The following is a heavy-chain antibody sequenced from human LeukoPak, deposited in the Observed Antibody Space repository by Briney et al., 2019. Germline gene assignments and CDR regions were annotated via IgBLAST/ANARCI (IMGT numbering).Heavy chain of an antibody. CDR1: GGTFSNYT. D-gene: IGHD6-19*01. Sequence: SVKVSCKTSGGTFSNYTISWVRQAPGQGLEWMGGIIPIFGTANYAQKLQGRVTMTTDTSTSTAYMELRSLRSDDTAVYYCARGPSIAVAGTDYWGQGTLVTVSA. J-gene: IGHJ4*02. CDR2: IIPIFGTA. V-gene: IGHV1-69*05. CDR3: ARGPSIAVAGTDY.